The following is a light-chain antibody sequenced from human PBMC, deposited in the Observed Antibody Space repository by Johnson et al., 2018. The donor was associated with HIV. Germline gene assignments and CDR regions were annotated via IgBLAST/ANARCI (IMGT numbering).Light chain of an antibody. J-gene: IGLJ1*01. CDR1: SSNIGNNY. CDR3: GTWDSSIAPV. V-gene: IGLV1-51*02. CDR2: ENN. Sequence: QSVLTQPPSVSAAPGQKVTISCSGSSSNIGNNYVSWYQQLPGTAPKLLIYENNKRPSGIPDRFSGSKSGTSATLGLTGLQTWDEADYYCGTWDSSIAPVFGTGTKVTVL.